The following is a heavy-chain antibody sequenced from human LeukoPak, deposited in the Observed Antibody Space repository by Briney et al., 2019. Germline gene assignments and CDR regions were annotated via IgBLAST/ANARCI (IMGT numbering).Heavy chain of an antibody. CDR1: GFTFSSYS. J-gene: IGHJ4*02. V-gene: IGHV3-21*01. CDR3: AIGDGLGELSSSFDH. CDR2: ISSSSSYI. Sequence: PGGSLRLSCAASGFTFSSYSMNWVRQAPGKGLEWVSSISSSSSYIYYADSLKGRFTISRDNSKNTLYLRMNSLRTEDTAVYYCAIGDGLGELSSSFDHWGQGTLVTVSS. D-gene: IGHD3-16*02.